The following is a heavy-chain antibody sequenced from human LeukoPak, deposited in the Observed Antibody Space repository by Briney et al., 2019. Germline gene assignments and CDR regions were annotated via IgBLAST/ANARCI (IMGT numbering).Heavy chain of an antibody. J-gene: IGHJ6*03. V-gene: IGHV3-74*01. CDR3: ARGGGWDTIFRVVQYMDV. CDR1: GFTFSGYW. CDR2: IDNGGSGT. D-gene: IGHD3-3*01. Sequence: PGGSLRLSCAASGFTFSGYWMHWVRQVPEKGLVLVSRIDNGGSGTTYADSVKGRFTVSRDNAKNTLYLQVNSLRAEDTAIYYCARGGGWDTIFRVVQYMDVWGKGTTVTVSS.